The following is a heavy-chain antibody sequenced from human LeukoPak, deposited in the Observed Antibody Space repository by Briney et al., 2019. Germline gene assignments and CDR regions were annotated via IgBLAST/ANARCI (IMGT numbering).Heavy chain of an antibody. V-gene: IGHV1-18*01. J-gene: IGHJ4*02. CDR3: ARGLIVVVPAAMMLPDY. CDR2: ISAYNGNT. D-gene: IGHD2-2*01. CDR1: GYTFTSYG. Sequence: ASVKVSCKASGYTFTSYGISWVRQAPGQELEWMGWISAYNGNTNYAQKLQGRVTMTTDTSTSTAYMELRSLRSDDTAVYYCARGLIVVVPAAMMLPDYWGREPWSPSPQ.